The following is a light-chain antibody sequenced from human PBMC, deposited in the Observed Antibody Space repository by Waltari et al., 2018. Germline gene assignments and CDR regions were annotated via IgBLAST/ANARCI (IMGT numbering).Light chain of an antibody. V-gene: IGLV2-14*01. Sequence: QSALTPPTYVSGSPGQSITISCTGTSRDVGFYHYFSWYQQYPGKVPQLLIYDVSDRPSGVSSRFSGSKSGNTASLTISGLQADDEADYYCNSYTGSSSWVFGGGTKLTVL. CDR2: DVS. J-gene: IGLJ3*02. CDR1: SRDVGFYHY. CDR3: NSYTGSSSWV.